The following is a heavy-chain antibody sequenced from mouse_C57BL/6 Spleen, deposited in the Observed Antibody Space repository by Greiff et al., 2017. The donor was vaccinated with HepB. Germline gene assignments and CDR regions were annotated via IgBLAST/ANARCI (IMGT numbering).Heavy chain of an antibody. V-gene: IGHV1-18*01. D-gene: IGHD2-1*01. CDR2: INPNNGGT. CDR1: GYTFTDYN. CDR3: ARRNYGSWFAY. Sequence: VHVKQSGPELVKPGASVKIPCKASGYTFTDYNMDWVKQSHGKSLEWIGDINPNNGGTIYNQKFKGKATLTVDKASSTAYLELRSLTSEDTAVYYCARRNYGSWFAYWGQGTLVTVSA. J-gene: IGHJ3*01.